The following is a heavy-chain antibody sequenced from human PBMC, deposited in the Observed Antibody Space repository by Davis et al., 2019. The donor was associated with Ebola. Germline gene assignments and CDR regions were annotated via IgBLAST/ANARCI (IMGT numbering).Heavy chain of an antibody. CDR3: AKGSLYGSRSITAGMDV. V-gene: IGHV3-23*01. CDR2: ISGSSGSS. D-gene: IGHD4-17*01. Sequence: GESLKISCAASGFTFNSYAMTWVRQAPGKGLEWVSGISGSSGSSYYADSVKGRFTFSRDNSKNTLYLQMNSLRAEDTAVYYCAKGSLYGSRSITAGMDVWGQGTTVTVSS. J-gene: IGHJ6*02. CDR1: GFTFNSYA.